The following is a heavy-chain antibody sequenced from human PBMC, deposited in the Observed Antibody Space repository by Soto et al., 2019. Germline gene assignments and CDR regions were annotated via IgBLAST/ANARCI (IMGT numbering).Heavy chain of an antibody. CDR3: ARGSEQNPAGFDY. J-gene: IGHJ4*02. CDR1: GGSISSYY. V-gene: IGHV4-59*08. Sequence: SETLSLTCTVSGGSISSYYWNWIRQPPGKGLEWIGYIYYSGSTNYNPSLKSRVTISVDTSKNQFSLKLSSVTAADTAVYYCARGSEQNPAGFDYWGQGTLVTVSS. CDR2: IYYSGST.